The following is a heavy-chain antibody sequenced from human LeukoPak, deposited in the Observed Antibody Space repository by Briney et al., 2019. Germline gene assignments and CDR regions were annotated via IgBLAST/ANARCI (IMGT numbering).Heavy chain of an antibody. J-gene: IGHJ6*03. Sequence: GESLKISCKGSGYSFTSYWIGWVRQMPGKGLEWMGIIYPGDSDTRYSPSFQGQVTISADKSISTAYLQWSSLKASDTATYYCARRQYSSSTDYYYYYMDVWGKGTTVTVSS. CDR3: ARRQYSSSTDYYYYYMDV. D-gene: IGHD6-6*01. CDR1: GYSFTSYW. V-gene: IGHV5-51*01. CDR2: IYPGDSDT.